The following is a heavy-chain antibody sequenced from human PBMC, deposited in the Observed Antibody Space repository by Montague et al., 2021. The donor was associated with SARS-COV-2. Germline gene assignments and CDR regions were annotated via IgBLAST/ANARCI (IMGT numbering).Heavy chain of an antibody. CDR2: IYYSGST. J-gene: IGHJ5*02. V-gene: IGHV4-59*01. CDR1: GGSISSYY. Sequence: SETLSLTCTVSGGSISSYYWSWIRQPPGKGLEWIGYIYYSGSTNYNPSLKSRVTISVDTSKNQFSLKLSSVTAADTAVYYCAAGDSSGYFEWLDPWGQGTLVTVSS. CDR3: AAGDSSGYFEWLDP. D-gene: IGHD3-22*01.